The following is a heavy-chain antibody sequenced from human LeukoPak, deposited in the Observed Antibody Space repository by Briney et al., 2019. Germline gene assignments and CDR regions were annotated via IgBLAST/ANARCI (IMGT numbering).Heavy chain of an antibody. D-gene: IGHD6-13*01. Sequence: PSETLSLTCTVSGGSISTYYWSWIRQPPGKGLEWIGFIYYRGTTNYNPSLKSRVTISVDMSKNQFSLKLSSVTAADTAVYYCARLGKRDGSTWLDSWGQGTLVTVSS. J-gene: IGHJ4*02. CDR3: ARLGKRDGSTWLDS. CDR1: GGSISTYY. CDR2: IYYRGTT. V-gene: IGHV4-59*08.